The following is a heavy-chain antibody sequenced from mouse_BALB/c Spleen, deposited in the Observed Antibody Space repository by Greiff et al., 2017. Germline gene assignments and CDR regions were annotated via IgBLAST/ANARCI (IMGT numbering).Heavy chain of an antibody. CDR2: IHPSDSET. V-gene: IGHV1-74*01. Sequence: QVQLKQSGAELAKPGASVKMSCKASGYTFTSYWMHWVKQRPGQGLEWIGMIHPSDSETRLNQKFKDKATLTVDKSSSTAYMQLSSPTSEDSAVYYCARDGNCPFDYWGQGTTLTVSS. D-gene: IGHD2-1*01. J-gene: IGHJ2*01. CDR3: ARDGNCPFDY. CDR1: GYTFTSYW.